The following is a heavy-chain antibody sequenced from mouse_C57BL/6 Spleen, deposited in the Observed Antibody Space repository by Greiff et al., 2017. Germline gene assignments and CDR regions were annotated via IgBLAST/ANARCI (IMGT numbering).Heavy chain of an antibody. V-gene: IGHV5-15*01. Sequence: VKLMESGGGLVQPGGSLKLSCAASGFTFSDYGMAWVRQAPRKGPEWVAFISNLAYSIYYADTVTGRFTISRENAKNTLYLEMSSLRSADTAMYYCARQDSNYSWFAYWGQGTLVTVSA. D-gene: IGHD2-5*01. J-gene: IGHJ3*01. CDR2: ISNLAYSI. CDR3: ARQDSNYSWFAY. CDR1: GFTFSDYG.